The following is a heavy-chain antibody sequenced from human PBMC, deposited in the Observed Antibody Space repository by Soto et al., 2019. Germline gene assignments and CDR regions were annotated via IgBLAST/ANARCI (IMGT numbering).Heavy chain of an antibody. D-gene: IGHD3-10*01. CDR2: IYWDDDK. J-gene: IGHJ4*02. V-gene: IGHV2-5*02. CDR3: ARRADYYGSRGFDY. CDR1: GFSLSTSGVG. Sequence: QITLKESGPTLVKPTQTLTLTCTFSGFSLSTSGVGVGWIRQPPGKALEWLALIYWDDDKRYSPSLKSRLTIIKDTTKNQVVLTMTNMDPVDTATYYCARRADYYGSRGFDYWGQGTLVTVSS.